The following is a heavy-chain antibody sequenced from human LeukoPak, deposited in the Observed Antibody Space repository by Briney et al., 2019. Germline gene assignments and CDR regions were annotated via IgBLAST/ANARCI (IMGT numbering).Heavy chain of an antibody. J-gene: IGHJ5*02. Sequence: ASVKVSCKASGYTFSSYYMHWVRQAPGQGLEWMGIINPSGGGTTYAQKFQGRVTMTRDTSTSTVYMEVSSLRSEDTAVYYCARDEPRAAGTNWFDPWGQGTLVTVSS. CDR3: ARDEPRAAGTNWFDP. CDR1: GYTFSSYY. D-gene: IGHD6-13*01. V-gene: IGHV1-46*01. CDR2: INPSGGGT.